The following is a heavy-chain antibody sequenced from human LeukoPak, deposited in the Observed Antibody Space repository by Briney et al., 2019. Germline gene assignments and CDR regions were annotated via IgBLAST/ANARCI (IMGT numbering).Heavy chain of an antibody. CDR2: IKQDGSEK. CDR3: ARTSKSGSYSPGDY. J-gene: IGHJ4*02. V-gene: IGHV3-7*04. CDR1: GVTFSGSA. D-gene: IGHD1-26*01. Sequence: GRSLKLSCVASGVTFSGSAIHGVRQASGKGLEWVANIKQDGSEKYYVDSVKGRFTISRDNAKNSLFLQMNSLRAEDTAVYYCARTSKSGSYSPGDYWGQGTLVTVSS.